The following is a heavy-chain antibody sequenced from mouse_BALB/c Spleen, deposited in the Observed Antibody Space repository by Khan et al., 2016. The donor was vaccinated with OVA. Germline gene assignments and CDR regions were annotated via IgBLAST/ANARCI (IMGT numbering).Heavy chain of an antibody. CDR1: GFTFSSYS. J-gene: IGHJ3*01. CDR2: ISSGGDYT. CDR3: ASHLTGSFAY. Sequence: EVKLVESGGDLVKPGGSLKFSCAASGFTFSSYSMSWVRQTPDKRLEWVATISSGGDYTYYSDNVKGRFTISRDNAKNTLYLQVTSLKSEDTAMYYCASHLTGSFAYGGQGTLVTVSA. V-gene: IGHV5-6*01. D-gene: IGHD4-1*01.